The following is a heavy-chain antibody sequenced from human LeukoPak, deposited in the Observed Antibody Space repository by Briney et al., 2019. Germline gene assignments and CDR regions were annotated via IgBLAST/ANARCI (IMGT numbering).Heavy chain of an antibody. V-gene: IGHV4-4*07. CDR1: GGSISSYY. CDR2: IYTSGST. Sequence: SETLSLTCTVSGGSISSYYWSWIRQPPGKGLEWIGRIYTSGSTNYNPSLKSRVTISVDKSKNQFSLKLSSVTAADTAVYYCARVYGSGSYYYYYYYYMDVWGKGTTVTVSS. J-gene: IGHJ6*03. CDR3: ARVYGSGSYYYYYYYYMDV. D-gene: IGHD3-10*01.